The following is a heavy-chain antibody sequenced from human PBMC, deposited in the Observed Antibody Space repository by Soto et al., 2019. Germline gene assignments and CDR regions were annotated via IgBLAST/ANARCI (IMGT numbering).Heavy chain of an antibody. CDR1: SGSISSSNW. CDR2: IYHSGST. D-gene: IGHD2-15*01. V-gene: IGHV4-4*02. J-gene: IGHJ4*02. CDR3: ARVGLGYCSGGSCFDY. Sequence: SETLYLTCAVSSGSISSSNWWSWVRQPPGKGLEWIGEIYHSGSTNYNPSLKSRVTISVDKSKNQFSLKLSSVTAADTAVYYCARVGLGYCSGGSCFDYWGQGTLVTVSS.